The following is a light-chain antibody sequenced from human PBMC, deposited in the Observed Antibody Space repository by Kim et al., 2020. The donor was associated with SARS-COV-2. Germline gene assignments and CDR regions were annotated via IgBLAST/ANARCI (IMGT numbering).Light chain of an antibody. CDR1: KLGDKY. J-gene: IGLJ2*01. Sequence: SVSPGQRACITCSGDKLGDKYACWYQQKPGQSPVLVIYQDSKRPSGIPERFSGSSSGNTATLTISGTQAMDEADYYCQAWDSSTVVFGGGTQLTVL. V-gene: IGLV3-1*01. CDR3: QAWDSSTVV. CDR2: QDS.